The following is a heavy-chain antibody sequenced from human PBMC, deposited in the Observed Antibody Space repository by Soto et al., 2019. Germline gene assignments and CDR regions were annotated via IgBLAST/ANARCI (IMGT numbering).Heavy chain of an antibody. D-gene: IGHD2-2*01. CDR3: AAGYCSSTSCYTYYYYYGMDV. J-gene: IGHJ6*02. V-gene: IGHV1-58*01. CDR2: IVVGSGNT. CDR1: GFTFTSSA. Sequence: SVKVSCKASGFTFTSSAVQWVRQARGQRLEWIGWIVVGSGNTNYAQKFQERVTIARDMSRSTAYMELSSLRSEDTAVYYCAAGYCSSTSCYTYYYYYGMDVWGQGTTVTVSS.